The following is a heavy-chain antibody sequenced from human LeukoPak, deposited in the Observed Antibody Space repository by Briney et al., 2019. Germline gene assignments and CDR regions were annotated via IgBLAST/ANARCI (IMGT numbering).Heavy chain of an antibody. J-gene: IGHJ4*02. CDR1: GGSISSYY. CDR2: IYYSGST. D-gene: IGHD3-10*01. V-gene: IGHV4-59*01. Sequence: SETPSLTCTVSGGSISSYYWSWIRQPPGKGLEWIGYIYYSGSTNYNPSLKSRVTISVDTSKNQFSLKLSSVTAADTAVYYCARGVWFGNTPPDYWGQGTLVTVSS. CDR3: ARGVWFGNTPPDY.